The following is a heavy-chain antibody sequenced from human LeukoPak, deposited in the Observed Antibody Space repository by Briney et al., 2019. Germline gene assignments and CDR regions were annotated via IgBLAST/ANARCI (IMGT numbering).Heavy chain of an antibody. V-gene: IGHV4-61*02. J-gene: IGHJ5*02. CDR1: GGSISSGSYY. CDR2: IYTSGST. CDR3: AAGEEDYGDFNWFDP. D-gene: IGHD4-17*01. Sequence: SQTLSLTCTVSGGSISSGSYYWSWLRQPAGKGLEWIGRIYTSGSTNYNPSLKSRVTISVDTSKNQFSLKLSSVTAADTAVYYCAAGEEDYGDFNWFDPWGQGTLVTVSS.